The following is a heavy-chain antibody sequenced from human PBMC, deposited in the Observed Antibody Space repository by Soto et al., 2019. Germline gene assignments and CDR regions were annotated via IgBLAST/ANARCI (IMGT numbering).Heavy chain of an antibody. V-gene: IGHV6-1*01. CDR1: GDRVSSNSAA. Sequence: SQTLSLTCAIAGDRVSSNSAAWNWIRQSPSRGLEWLGRTYYRSKWYNDYAVSVKSRITINPDTSKNQFSLQLNSVTPEDTAVYYCARDQGSSGWYYYYGMDVWGQGTTVTVSS. D-gene: IGHD6-19*01. CDR2: TYYRSKWYN. CDR3: ARDQGSSGWYYYYGMDV. J-gene: IGHJ6*02.